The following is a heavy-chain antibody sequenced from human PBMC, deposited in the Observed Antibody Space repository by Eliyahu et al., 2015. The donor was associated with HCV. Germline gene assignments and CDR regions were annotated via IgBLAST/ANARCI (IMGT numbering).Heavy chain of an antibody. CDR2: INHSGSP. Sequence: QVQLQQWGAGLLKPSETLSLTCAVYGGSFSXXYWSWIRQPPGKGLEWIGEINHSGSPNYNPSLKSRVIISVDTSKNQFSLKLSSVTAADTAVYYCARGRRSTYYYDSSAPGDFDLWGRGTLVTVSS. CDR1: GGSFSXXY. V-gene: IGHV4-34*01. D-gene: IGHD3-22*01. CDR3: ARGRRSTYYYDSSAPGDFDL. J-gene: IGHJ2*01.